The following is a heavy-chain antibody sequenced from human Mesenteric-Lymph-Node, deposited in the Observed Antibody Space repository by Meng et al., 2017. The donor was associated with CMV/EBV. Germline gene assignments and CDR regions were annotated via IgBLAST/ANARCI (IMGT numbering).Heavy chain of an antibody. CDR1: GFTFNSYW. D-gene: IGHD2/OR15-2a*01. Sequence: GESLKISCAASGFTFNSYWMSWVRQAPGKGLEWVANIKQDGSEKYYVDSVKGRFTISRDNAKNSLYLQMNSPRAEDTAVYYCARGQYYPGYWGQGTLVTVSS. CDR2: IKQDGSEK. CDR3: ARGQYYPGY. V-gene: IGHV3-7*01. J-gene: IGHJ4*02.